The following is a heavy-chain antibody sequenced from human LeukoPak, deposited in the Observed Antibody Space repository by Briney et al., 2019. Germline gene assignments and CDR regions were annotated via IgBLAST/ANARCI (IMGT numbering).Heavy chain of an antibody. D-gene: IGHD1-26*01. J-gene: IGHJ4*02. Sequence: PGGTLRLSCAASGFTFSSYGMSWVRQAPGKGLEWVSAISGSGGSTYYADSVKGRFTISRDNSKNTLYLQMNSLRAEDTAVYYCAKDTYSGSYYFDYWGQGTLVTVSS. CDR3: AKDTYSGSYYFDY. V-gene: IGHV3-23*01. CDR2: ISGSGGST. CDR1: GFTFSSYG.